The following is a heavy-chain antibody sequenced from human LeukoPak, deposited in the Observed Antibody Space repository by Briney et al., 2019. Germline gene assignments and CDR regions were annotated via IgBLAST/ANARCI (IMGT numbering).Heavy chain of an antibody. V-gene: IGHV3-48*02. D-gene: IGHD4-17*01. CDR1: GFTFSNYC. CDR2: ISSSGSAM. Sequence: AGGSLRLSCAVSGFTFSNYCMNWVRQAPGKGLEWVSYISSSGSAMYHADSVRGRFTISRDNAENSLFLQMNSLRDEDTAVYYCARGTYGEYGGPAYWGQGTLVTVSS. CDR3: ARGTYGEYGGPAY. J-gene: IGHJ4*02.